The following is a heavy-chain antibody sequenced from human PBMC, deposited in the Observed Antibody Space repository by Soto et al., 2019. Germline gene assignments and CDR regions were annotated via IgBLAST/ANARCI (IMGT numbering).Heavy chain of an antibody. J-gene: IGHJ5*02. D-gene: IGHD2-2*01. CDR1: GFTFSGYA. CDR2: ISGSGGST. V-gene: IGHV3-23*01. Sequence: GGSLRLSCAASGFTFSGYAMSWVRQAPGKGLEWVSAISGSGGSTYYADSVKGRFTISRDNSKNTLYLQMNSLRAEDTAVYYCAKDIVVVPAAISIRLNWFDPWGQGTLVTVYS. CDR3: AKDIVVVPAAISIRLNWFDP.